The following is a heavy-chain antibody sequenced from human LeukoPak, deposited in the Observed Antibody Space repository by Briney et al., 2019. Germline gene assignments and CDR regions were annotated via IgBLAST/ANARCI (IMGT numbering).Heavy chain of an antibody. CDR2: IYTSGST. CDR1: GGSISSYY. V-gene: IGHV4-4*09. Sequence: SETLSLTCTVSGGSISSYYWSWIRQSPGKGLEWIGYIYTSGSTNYNPSLKSRVTISVDTSKSQFSLKLSSVTAADTAVYYCARSPFPIFFDYWGQGTLVTVSS. CDR3: ARSPFPIFFDY. J-gene: IGHJ4*02. D-gene: IGHD3-3*01.